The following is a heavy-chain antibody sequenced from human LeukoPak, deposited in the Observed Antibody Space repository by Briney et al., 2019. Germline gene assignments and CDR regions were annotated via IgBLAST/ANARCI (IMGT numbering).Heavy chain of an antibody. CDR1: GGSISSYY. J-gene: IGHJ5*02. Sequence: SETLSLTCTVSGGSISSYYWSWIRQPPGKGLEWIGYIYYSGSTNYNPSLKSRVTISVDPSKSQFSLKLSSVTAADTAVYYCARQGGSSSGFDPWGQGTLVTVSS. CDR2: IYYSGST. V-gene: IGHV4-59*08. CDR3: ARQGGSSSGFDP. D-gene: IGHD6-6*01.